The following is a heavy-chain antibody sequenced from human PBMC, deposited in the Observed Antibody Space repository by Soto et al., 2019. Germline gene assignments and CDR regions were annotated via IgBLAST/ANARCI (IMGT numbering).Heavy chain of an antibody. CDR3: TRGKWFPRGYGMDV. CDR2: IYLGGSA. D-gene: IGHD3-22*01. J-gene: IGHJ6*02. CDR1: GDSVTSDY. Sequence: QVQLQESGPGLVKPSETLSLTCTVSGDSVTSDYWSWIRQPPGKRLEYIGFIYLGGSANHNPSLESRVTISPDKSKNQLSLRLTSVTAADTAVYYCTRGKWFPRGYGMDVWGRGTTVTVS. V-gene: IGHV4-59*02.